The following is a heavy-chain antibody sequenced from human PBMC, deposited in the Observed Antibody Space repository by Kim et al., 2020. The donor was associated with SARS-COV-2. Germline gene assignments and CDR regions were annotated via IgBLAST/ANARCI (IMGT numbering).Heavy chain of an antibody. CDR2: TYYRSKWYN. J-gene: IGHJ6*02. Sequence: SQTLSLTCAISGDSVSSNSAAWNWIRQSPSRGLEWLGRTYYRSKWYNDYAVSVKSRITINPDTSKNQFSLQLNSVTPEDTAVYYCARARWSSSGKNAGIVAYYYYGMDVWGQGTTVTVSS. V-gene: IGHV6-1*01. CDR3: ARARWSSSGKNAGIVAYYYYGMDV. CDR1: GDSVSSNSAA. D-gene: IGHD6-13*01.